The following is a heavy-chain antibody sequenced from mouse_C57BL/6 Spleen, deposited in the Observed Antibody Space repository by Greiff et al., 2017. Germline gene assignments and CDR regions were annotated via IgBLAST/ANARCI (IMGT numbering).Heavy chain of an antibody. CDR1: GYTFTSYW. CDR2: IYPGSGST. Sequence: QVHVKQSGAELVKPGASVKLSCKASGYTFTSYWITWVKQRPGQGLEWIGDIYPGSGSTNYNEKFKSKATLTVDTSSSTAYMQLSSLTSEDSAVYYCARSGDYDGNYYAMDYWGQGTSVTVSS. V-gene: IGHV1-55*01. CDR3: ARSGDYDGNYYAMDY. D-gene: IGHD2-4*01. J-gene: IGHJ4*01.